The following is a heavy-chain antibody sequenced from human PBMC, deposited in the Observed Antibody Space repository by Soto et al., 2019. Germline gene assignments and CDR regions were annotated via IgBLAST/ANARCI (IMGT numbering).Heavy chain of an antibody. CDR3: ARDLSEHSSSAGEYYYYGRDV. Sequence: TWETLSLTFTVSGGSMSSYYWSWIRQPAGKGLEWIGRIYTSGSTNYNPSLKSRVTMSVDTSKNQFSLKLSSVTAADTAVYYCARDLSEHSSSAGEYYYYGRDVWGQGTTVTVS. J-gene: IGHJ6*02. CDR2: IYTSGST. D-gene: IGHD6-6*01. CDR1: GGSMSSYY. V-gene: IGHV4-4*07.